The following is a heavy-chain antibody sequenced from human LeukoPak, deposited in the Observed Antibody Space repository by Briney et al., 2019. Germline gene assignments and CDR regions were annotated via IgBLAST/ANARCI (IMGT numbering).Heavy chain of an antibody. CDR1: GGSINSYY. Sequence: SETLSLTCAVSGGSINSYYRSWIRQPPGKGLEWIGYIYYSGSTNYNPSLKSRVTISVDTSKNQFSLKLSSVTAADTAVYYCARVSSSWYRVLDYWGQGTLVTVSS. V-gene: IGHV4-59*01. CDR3: ARVSSSWYRVLDY. J-gene: IGHJ4*02. D-gene: IGHD6-13*01. CDR2: IYYSGST.